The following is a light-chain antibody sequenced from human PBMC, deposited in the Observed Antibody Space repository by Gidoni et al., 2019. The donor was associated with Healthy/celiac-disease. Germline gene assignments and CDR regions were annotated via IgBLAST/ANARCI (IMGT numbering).Light chain of an antibody. J-gene: IGLJ2*01. CDR1: SGSSASNY. CDR3: QSYDSSKGDVG. Sequence: NFMLTPPHSVSESPGKTVTISCTGSSGSSASNYVQWYQQRPGSAPTTVIYEDNQRPSGVPDRFSGSIDSSSNSASLTISGLKTEDEADYYCQSYDSSKGDVGFGGGTKLTVL. V-gene: IGLV6-57*02. CDR2: EDN.